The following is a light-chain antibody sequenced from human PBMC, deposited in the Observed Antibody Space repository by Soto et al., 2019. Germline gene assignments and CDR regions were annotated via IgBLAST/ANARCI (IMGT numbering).Light chain of an antibody. J-gene: IGLJ2*01. V-gene: IGLV3-21*02. Sequence: SYELTQPPSVSVAPGQTARITCGGNDIGSYSVHWYQQRPGQAPVLVVYDDSDRPSGIPERFSGSNSGNTATLAISRVEVGDEADYYCQVWDSSSDHAVFGGGTQLTVL. CDR1: DIGSYS. CDR2: DDS. CDR3: QVWDSSSDHAV.